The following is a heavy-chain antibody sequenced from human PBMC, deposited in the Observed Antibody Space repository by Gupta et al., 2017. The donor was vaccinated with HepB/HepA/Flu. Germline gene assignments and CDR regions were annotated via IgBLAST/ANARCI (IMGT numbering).Heavy chain of an antibody. Sequence: QVLLKQSGAEMKKPGASVKVSCEASGYMFTFYYLHWVRQAPGQGLEWMGRINHTTGDIKGALKIQDSITMTRGSAVRTAYIELKPPQPDDTAVYCCVRPYDSHYYFDYWGQGTRVTVSS. D-gene: IGHD2-21*02. CDR3: VRPYDSHYYFDY. J-gene: IGHJ4*02. CDR1: GYMFTFYY. V-gene: IGHV1-2*06. CDR2: INHTTGDI.